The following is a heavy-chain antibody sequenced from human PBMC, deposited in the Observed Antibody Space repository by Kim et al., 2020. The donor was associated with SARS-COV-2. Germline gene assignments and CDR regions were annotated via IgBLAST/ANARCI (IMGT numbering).Heavy chain of an antibody. J-gene: IGHJ6*02. CDR2: INHSGST. Sequence: SETLSLTCAVYGGSFSGYYWSWIRQPPGKGLEWIGEINHSGSTNYNPSLKSRVTISVDTSKNQFSLKLSSVTAADTAVYYCARFFGLTFGPYYYYYYGMDVWGQGTTVTVSS. CDR3: ARFFGLTFGPYYYYYYGMDV. CDR1: GGSFSGYY. D-gene: IGHD3-10*01. V-gene: IGHV4-34*01.